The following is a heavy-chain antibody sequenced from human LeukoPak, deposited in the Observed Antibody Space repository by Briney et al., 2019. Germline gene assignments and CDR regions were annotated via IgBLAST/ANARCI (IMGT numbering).Heavy chain of an antibody. CDR2: ISYDGTNK. Sequence: GGSLRLSCAASGFTFSSYSFNWVRQAPGKGLEWVAVISYDGTNKYFADSVKGRFTISRDNSKNTLYLQMNSLRADDTAVYYCASARALYGYSGYDEPYFDCWGQGTLVTVSS. CDR1: GFTFSSYS. V-gene: IGHV3-30*03. J-gene: IGHJ4*02. CDR3: ASARALYGYSGYDEPYFDC. D-gene: IGHD5-12*01.